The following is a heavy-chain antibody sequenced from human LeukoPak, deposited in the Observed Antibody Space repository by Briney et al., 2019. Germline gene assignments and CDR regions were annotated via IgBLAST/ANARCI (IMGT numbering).Heavy chain of an antibody. Sequence: GGSLRLSCAASGFTFSSYEMNWVRQAPGKGLEWVSYISSSGSTIYYADSVKGRFISSRDNTKNSLYLQMNSLRAEDTAVYYCAKVRDTMIVVVITSSFDYWGQGTLVTVSS. J-gene: IGHJ4*02. D-gene: IGHD3-22*01. V-gene: IGHV3-48*03. CDR2: ISSSGSTI. CDR1: GFTFSSYE. CDR3: AKVRDTMIVVVITSSFDY.